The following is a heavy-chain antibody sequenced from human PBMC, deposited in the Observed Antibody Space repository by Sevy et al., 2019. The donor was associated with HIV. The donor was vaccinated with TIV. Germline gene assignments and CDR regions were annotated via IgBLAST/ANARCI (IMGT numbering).Heavy chain of an antibody. CDR3: AREGSPYDTYYYYYGMDV. CDR1: GFTFNSYW. CDR2: IKQDGSEK. V-gene: IGHV3-7*01. D-gene: IGHD5-12*01. Sequence: GGSLRLSCAASGFTFNSYWMSWVRQAPGKGLEWVANIKQDGSEKYYADSVKGRFTISRDNSQNSLFLQMNTLRAEDTAVYYCAREGSPYDTYYYYYGMDVWGQGTTVTVSS. J-gene: IGHJ6*02.